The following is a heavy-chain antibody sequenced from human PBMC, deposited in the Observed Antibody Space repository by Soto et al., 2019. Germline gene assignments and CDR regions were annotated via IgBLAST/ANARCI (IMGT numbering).Heavy chain of an antibody. J-gene: IGHJ4*02. V-gene: IGHV1-18*01. CDR3: AREPPETPPDY. Sequence: ASVKVSCKTSGYTFSDYGISWVRQAPGQGLEWMGWISAKIGNTNFAQKFRGRVTMITDTSTNTVYMELRNLRLDDTAVYYCAREPPETPPDYWGQGTLVTVSS. CDR2: ISAKIGNT. CDR1: GYTFSDYG.